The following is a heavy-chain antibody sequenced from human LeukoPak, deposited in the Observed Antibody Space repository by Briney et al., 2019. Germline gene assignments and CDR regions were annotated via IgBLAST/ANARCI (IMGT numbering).Heavy chain of an antibody. CDR2: IGSGSTII. CDR3: ARGWLAESMVVTPYNY. Sequence: PGGSVRLSCAASGFTFSTYSMNWVRQAPGKGLEWIAYIGSGSTIIHYTDSVKGRFTISRDNAENSLYLQMNSLRAEDTAVYYCARGWLAESMVVTPYNYWGQGTLVTVSS. V-gene: IGHV3-48*01. J-gene: IGHJ4*02. D-gene: IGHD4-23*01. CDR1: GFTFSTYS.